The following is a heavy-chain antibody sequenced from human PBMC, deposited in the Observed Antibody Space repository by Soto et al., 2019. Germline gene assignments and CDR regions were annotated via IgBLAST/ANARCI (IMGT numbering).Heavy chain of an antibody. Sequence: HGESLKISCKASGYTFTSYWIGWVRQMPGEGLEWMGIIYPGDSDTRYSPSFQGQVTISADKSITTAYLQWSSLKASDTAMYYCARGNRGYCSSIACPFDNWGQGTLVTVSS. CDR3: ARGNRGYCSSIACPFDN. CDR1: GYTFTSYW. J-gene: IGHJ4*02. D-gene: IGHD2-2*01. CDR2: IYPGDSDT. V-gene: IGHV5-51*01.